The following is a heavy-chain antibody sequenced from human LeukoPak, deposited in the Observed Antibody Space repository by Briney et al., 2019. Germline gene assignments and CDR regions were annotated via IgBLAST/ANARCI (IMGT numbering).Heavy chain of an antibody. D-gene: IGHD2-2*01. J-gene: IGHJ4*02. CDR2: ISATRGNT. CDR1: GFTFDNYA. V-gene: IGHV3-23*01. CDR3: AKGSSTTCPCYRDH. Sequence: GGSLRLSCAASGFTFDNYAMSWVRQPPGKGLEWVSAISATRGNTYYADSVQGRFSISRDNSKNTLYLQMNSLRAEDTAVYYCAKGSSTTCPCYRDHWGQGTLVTVSS.